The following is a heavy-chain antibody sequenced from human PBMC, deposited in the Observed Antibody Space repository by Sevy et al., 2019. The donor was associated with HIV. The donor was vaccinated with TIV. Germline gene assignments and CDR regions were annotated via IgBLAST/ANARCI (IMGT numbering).Heavy chain of an antibody. CDR2: LKSDVYGGTV. CDR3: TRWKAAQSIFDY. V-gene: IGHV3-49*04. CDR1: GFTFVDYC. Sequence: GGSLRLSCTAPGFTFVDYCMSWVRQAPGKGLEWVAFLKSDVYGGTVDHAASVRGRFVISRDDSKTIAYLQMNDLKTEDTGVYYCTRWKAAQSIFDYWGQGALVTVSS. D-gene: IGHD6-13*01. J-gene: IGHJ4*02.